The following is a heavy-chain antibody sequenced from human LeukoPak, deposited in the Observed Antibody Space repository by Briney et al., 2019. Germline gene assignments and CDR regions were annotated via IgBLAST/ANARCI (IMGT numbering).Heavy chain of an antibody. CDR3: ARDYGSGTYSLYYYGLDV. V-gene: IGHV1-18*01. CDR1: GYTFSSFG. J-gene: IGHJ6*02. CDR2: ISTYTGNT. Sequence: GASVKVSCKASGYTFSSFGISWVRQAPGRGLEWMGWISTYTGNTKYAQKFQGRVTMTTETSTSTAFMELRSLESDDTAVYYCARDYGSGTYSLYYYGLDVWGQGTTVTVSS. D-gene: IGHD3-10*01.